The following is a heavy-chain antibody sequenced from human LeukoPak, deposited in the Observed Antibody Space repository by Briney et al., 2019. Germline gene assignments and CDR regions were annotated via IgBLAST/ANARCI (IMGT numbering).Heavy chain of an antibody. CDR1: GFTFSSYN. Sequence: GGSLRLSCAASGFTFSSYNMNWVRQAPGKGLEWVSSISSGSGYIYYADSVKGRFTISRDNAKNSLYLQMNSLRAEDTAVYYCARDIAGISDYWGQGTLVTVSS. CDR3: ARDIAGISDY. V-gene: IGHV3-21*01. D-gene: IGHD6-13*01. CDR2: ISSGSGYI. J-gene: IGHJ4*02.